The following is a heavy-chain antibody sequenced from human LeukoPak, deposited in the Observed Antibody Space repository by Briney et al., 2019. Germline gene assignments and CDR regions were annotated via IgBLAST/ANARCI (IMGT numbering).Heavy chain of an antibody. Sequence: SETLSLTCTVSGGSISSFSWNWIRQPAEKGLEWIGRMYTSGSTNYNPSLKSRVTMSVDTSKNQFSLKVNSVTAADTAVYYCARAVSLISSIGDWFDPWGQGILVTVSS. CDR3: ARAVSLISSIGDWFDP. CDR1: GGSISSFS. CDR2: MYTSGST. V-gene: IGHV4-4*07. J-gene: IGHJ5*02. D-gene: IGHD6-6*01.